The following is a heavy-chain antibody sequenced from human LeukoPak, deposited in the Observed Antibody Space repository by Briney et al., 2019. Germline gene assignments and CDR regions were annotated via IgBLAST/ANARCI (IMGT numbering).Heavy chain of an antibody. CDR3: ARDKHYYDSSGYFYIWFDP. D-gene: IGHD3-22*01. V-gene: IGHV3-7*01. CDR2: IKQDGSEK. CDR1: GFTFSSYW. J-gene: IGHJ5*02. Sequence: GGSLRLSCAASGFTFSSYWMSWVRQAPGKGLEWVANIKQDGSEKYYVDSVKGRFTISRDNAKNSLYLQMNSLRAEDTAVYYCARDKHYYDSSGYFYIWFDPWGQGTLVTVSS.